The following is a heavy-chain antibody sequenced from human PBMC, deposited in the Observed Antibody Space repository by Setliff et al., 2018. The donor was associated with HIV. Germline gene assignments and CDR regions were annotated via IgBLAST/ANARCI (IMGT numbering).Heavy chain of an antibody. V-gene: IGHV1-24*01. J-gene: IGHJ1*01. CDR1: GYTLTELS. CDR3: ATDPGYSSTWYSESFQH. CDR2: FDPEDGET. Sequence: ASVKVSCKISGYTLTELSIHWVRQAPGKGLEWMANFDPEDGETFYAQKFQGRLTMTEDTSTGTAYMELSSLRSDDTAVYYCATDPGYSSTWYSESFQHWGQGTVVTVSS. D-gene: IGHD6-13*01.